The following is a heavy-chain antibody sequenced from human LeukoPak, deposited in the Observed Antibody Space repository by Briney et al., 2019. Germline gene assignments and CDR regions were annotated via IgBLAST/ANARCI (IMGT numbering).Heavy chain of an antibody. V-gene: IGHV4-39*01. CDR1: VGSISSSSYD. CDR3: ARRSIIVHVFDI. D-gene: IGHD2-15*01. J-gene: IGHJ3*02. Sequence: SEALSLTCTVPVGSISSSSYDRGWFRQPSGKGLDCIGNIYYCGNTYDSSSLKSRPTLPGDKSRTQITLNLSSVTAADTAVYYCARRSIIVHVFDIWGQGTMVTVSS. CDR2: IYYCGNT.